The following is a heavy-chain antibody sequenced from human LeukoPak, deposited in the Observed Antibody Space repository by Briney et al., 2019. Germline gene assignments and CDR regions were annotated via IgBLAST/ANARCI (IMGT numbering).Heavy chain of an antibody. CDR1: GYTFNDYY. D-gene: IGHD3-22*01. J-gene: IGHJ3*02. CDR3: ARELGYYDSYPFDI. Sequence: GASVKVSCKASGYTFNDYYMHWVRQAPGQGLEWMGWINPNSGGTNYAQKFQGRVTMTRDTSISTAFMELSRLRSDDTAVYYCARELGYYDSYPFDIWGQGTMVTVSS. V-gene: IGHV1-2*02. CDR2: INPNSGGT.